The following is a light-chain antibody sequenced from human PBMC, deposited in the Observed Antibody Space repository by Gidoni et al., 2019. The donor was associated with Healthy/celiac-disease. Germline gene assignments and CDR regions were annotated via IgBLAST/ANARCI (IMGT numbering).Light chain of an antibody. V-gene: IGKV1-5*01. J-gene: IGKJ1*01. CDR2: DAS. Sequence: DIELTQSPTALSASGGDSVTITCRASHSISSWLAWYQQKPGKAPKLLIYDASSWESGVPSRFSGSGSGTEFTLTISSLQPDDFAAYYCQQYNSWWTFGQGTKVEIK. CDR3: QQYNSWWT. CDR1: HSISSW.